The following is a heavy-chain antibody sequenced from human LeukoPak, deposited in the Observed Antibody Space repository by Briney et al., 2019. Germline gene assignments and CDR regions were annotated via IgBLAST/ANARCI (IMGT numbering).Heavy chain of an antibody. CDR2: IIPIFGTA. J-gene: IGHJ6*03. Sequence: SVKVSCKASGGTFISYAISWVRQAPGQGLEWMGGIIPIFGTANYAQKFQGRVTITTDESTSTAYMELSSLRSEDTAVYYCARDHGKDSSSSDYYYYMDVWGKGTTVTVSS. CDR1: GGTFISYA. CDR3: ARDHGKDSSSSDYYYYMDV. V-gene: IGHV1-69*05. D-gene: IGHD6-6*01.